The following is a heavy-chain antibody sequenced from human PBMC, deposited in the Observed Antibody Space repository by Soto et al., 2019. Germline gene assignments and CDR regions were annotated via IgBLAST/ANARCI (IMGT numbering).Heavy chain of an antibody. J-gene: IGHJ4*02. CDR2: ISGSGGST. CDR3: AKALGMAASFDY. CDR1: GFTFSSYA. V-gene: IGHV3-23*01. Sequence: GGSLRLSCAASGFTFSSYAMNWVRQAPGKGLEWVSGISGSGGSTYYADSVKGRFTISRDNSKNTLYLQMNSLRAEDTAVYYCAKALGMAASFDYWGRGTLVTVSS. D-gene: IGHD2-15*01.